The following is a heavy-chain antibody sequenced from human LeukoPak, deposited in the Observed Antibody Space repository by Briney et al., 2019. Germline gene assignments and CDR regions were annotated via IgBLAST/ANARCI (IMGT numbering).Heavy chain of an antibody. J-gene: IGHJ4*02. CDR1: GGTFSSYA. V-gene: IGHV1-69*13. CDR3: ARGWGYSYGYVGYFDY. D-gene: IGHD5-18*01. CDR2: IIPIFGTA. Sequence: SVKVSCKASGGTFSSYAISWVRQAPGQGLEWMGGIIPIFGTANYAQKFQGRVTITADESTSTAYMELSSLRSEHTAVYYCARGWGYSYGYVGYFDYWGQGTLVTVSS.